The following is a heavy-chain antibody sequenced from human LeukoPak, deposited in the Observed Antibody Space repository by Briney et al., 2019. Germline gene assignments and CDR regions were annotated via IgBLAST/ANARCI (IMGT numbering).Heavy chain of an antibody. Sequence: GGSLRLSCAASGFTFSSYAMHWVRQAPGKGLEYVSAISSNGGSTYYANSVKGRFTISRDNSKNTLYLQMGSLRAEDMAVYYCARDKGPAAAYYFDYWGQGTLVTVSS. V-gene: IGHV3-64*01. J-gene: IGHJ4*02. CDR2: ISSNGGST. CDR1: GFTFSSYA. D-gene: IGHD2-2*01. CDR3: ARDKGPAAAYYFDY.